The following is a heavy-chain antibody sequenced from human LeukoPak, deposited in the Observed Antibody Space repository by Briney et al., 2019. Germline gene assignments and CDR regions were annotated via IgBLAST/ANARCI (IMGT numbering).Heavy chain of an antibody. CDR2: IYYSGST. CDR1: GGSFSGYY. D-gene: IGHD4-17*01. J-gene: IGHJ6*03. Sequence: SETLSLTCAVYGGSFSGYYWSWIRQPPGKGLEWIGYIYYSGSTNYNPSLKSRVTISVDTSKNQFSLKLSSVTAADTAVYYCARAMTTVTGGIYYYYYMDVWGKGTTVTISS. CDR3: ARAMTTVTGGIYYYYYMDV. V-gene: IGHV4-59*01.